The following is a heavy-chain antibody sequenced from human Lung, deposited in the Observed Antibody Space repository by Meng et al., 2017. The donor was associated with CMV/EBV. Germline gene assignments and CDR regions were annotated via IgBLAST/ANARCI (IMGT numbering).Heavy chain of an antibody. J-gene: IGHJ6*01. CDR3: AKDRCGSASCSLGMDV. D-gene: IGHD2-2*01. CDR1: GFTFSTYG. V-gene: IGHV3-23*01. Sequence: SCVVSGFTFSTYGMSWVRQAPGKGLEWVSVIRGSDGSTHYADSAKGRFTISRDNSKNTLFLQMNSLRADDTAVYYCAKDRCGSASCSLGMDVWGQGTTVTVSS. CDR2: IRGSDGST.